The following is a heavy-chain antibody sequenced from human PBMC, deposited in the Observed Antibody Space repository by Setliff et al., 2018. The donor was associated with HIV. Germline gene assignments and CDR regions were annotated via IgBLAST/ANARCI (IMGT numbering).Heavy chain of an antibody. CDR1: GGSISSSSYY. V-gene: IGHV4-39*01. Sequence: PSETLSLTCTVSGGSISSSSYYWGWIRQPPGKGLEWIGSIYYRGSTYYNPSLKSRVTTSVDTPKNQFSLKLNSVTAADTAVYYCARETYYYDNPQYYYYYMDVWGKGTTVTVSS. J-gene: IGHJ6*03. CDR2: IYYRGST. CDR3: ARETYYYDNPQYYYYYMDV. D-gene: IGHD3-22*01.